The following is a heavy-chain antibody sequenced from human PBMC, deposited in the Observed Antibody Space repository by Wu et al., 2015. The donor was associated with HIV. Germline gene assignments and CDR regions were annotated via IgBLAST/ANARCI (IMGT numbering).Heavy chain of an antibody. V-gene: IGHV1-18*01. CDR3: ARNTDSVATSLYSLGV. J-gene: IGHJ6*02. D-gene: IGHD5-12*01. Sequence: QVHLVQSGTEVKKPGASVKVSCKASGYTFISYGVSWLRQTPGRGLEWMGWFNTYNGNTNYAQRFKGRVTMTTDISTKTAYMELRSLLSDDTAVYYCARNTDSVATSLYSLGVWGQGTVVTVSS. CDR1: GYTFISYG. CDR2: FNTYNGNT.